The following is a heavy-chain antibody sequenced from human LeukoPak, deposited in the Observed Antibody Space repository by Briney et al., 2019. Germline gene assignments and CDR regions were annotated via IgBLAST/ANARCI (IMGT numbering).Heavy chain of an antibody. Sequence: GGTLRLSCAASGFTFSSYGMTWVRQAPGKGLEWVSGISGGPVSTNYADSVKGRFTISRDNSKNTLYLQMNSLRAEDTAVYYCAKDWASMVLDYWGQGTLVSVSS. D-gene: IGHD3-10*01. V-gene: IGHV3-23*01. CDR3: AKDWASMVLDY. J-gene: IGHJ4*02. CDR1: GFTFSSYG. CDR2: ISGGPVST.